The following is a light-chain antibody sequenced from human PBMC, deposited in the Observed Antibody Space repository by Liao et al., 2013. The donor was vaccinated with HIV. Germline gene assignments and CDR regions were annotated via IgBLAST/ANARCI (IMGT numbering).Light chain of an antibody. J-gene: IGLJ2*01. CDR3: QVWDSGCAHVV. Sequence: SCVLAQPPSVSVAPGQTAEITCTGRKSETQTVHWYMQRPGQAPVLVIFSNTDRPSGVPARFSAFVSENMATLTITGVEAEDEADYFCQVWDSGCAHVVFGGGTKLTVL. CDR2: SNT. V-gene: IGLV3-21*01. CDR1: KSETQT.